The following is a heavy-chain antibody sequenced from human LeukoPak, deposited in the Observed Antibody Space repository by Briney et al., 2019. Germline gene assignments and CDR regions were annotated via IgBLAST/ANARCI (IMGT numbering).Heavy chain of an antibody. CDR1: GFTFSSYA. Sequence: HTGGSLRLSCAASGFTFSSYAMSWVRQAPGKGLEWVSAISGSGGSTYYADSVKGRITISRDNSKNTLYLQMNSLRAEDTAVYYCAKGGYCSSTSCYESRFDPWGQGTLVTVSS. J-gene: IGHJ5*02. V-gene: IGHV3-23*01. CDR2: ISGSGGST. D-gene: IGHD2-2*01. CDR3: AKGGYCSSTSCYESRFDP.